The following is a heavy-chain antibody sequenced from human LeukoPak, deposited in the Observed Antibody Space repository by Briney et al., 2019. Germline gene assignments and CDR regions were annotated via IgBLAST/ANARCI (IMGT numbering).Heavy chain of an antibody. V-gene: IGHV4-34*01. D-gene: IGHD3-10*01. Sequence: SETLSLTCAVYGGSFSGYYWSWIRQPPGKGLEWIGEINHSGSTNYNPSLKSRVTISVDTSKNQFSLKLSSVTAADTAVYYCALGGSGSYYGYWGQGTLVTVSS. CDR1: GGSFSGYY. CDR3: ALGGSGSYYGY. CDR2: INHSGST. J-gene: IGHJ4*02.